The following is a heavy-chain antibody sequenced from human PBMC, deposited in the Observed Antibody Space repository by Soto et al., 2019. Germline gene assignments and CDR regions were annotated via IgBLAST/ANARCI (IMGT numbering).Heavy chain of an antibody. Sequence: QMQLQESGPGLVKPSQTLSLTCTVSGGAISSGDYYWSWIRQPPGKGLEWIGHIYYSGRTYYKPSLKGRVTISLDTSKNQFSLKLTSVTAADTAVYYCARVGFTYGTASVWGQGTLVTVSS. CDR2: IYYSGRT. J-gene: IGHJ4*02. D-gene: IGHD3-10*01. CDR1: GGAISSGDYY. CDR3: ARVGFTYGTASV. V-gene: IGHV4-30-4*01.